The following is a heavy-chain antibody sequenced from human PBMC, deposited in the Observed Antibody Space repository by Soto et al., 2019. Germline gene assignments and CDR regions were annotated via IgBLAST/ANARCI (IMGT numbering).Heavy chain of an antibody. J-gene: IGHJ6*02. CDR2: ISSSSSYI. CDR1: GFTFSSYS. V-gene: IGHV3-21*01. Sequence: EVQLVESGGGLVKPGGSLRLSCAASGFTFSSYSMNWVRQAPGKGLEWVASISSSSSYIYYADSVKGRFTISRDNAKNSLYLQMNSLRAEDTAVYYCARDTLSSSWNHYHYYGMDVWGQGTTVTVSS. D-gene: IGHD6-13*01. CDR3: ARDTLSSSWNHYHYYGMDV.